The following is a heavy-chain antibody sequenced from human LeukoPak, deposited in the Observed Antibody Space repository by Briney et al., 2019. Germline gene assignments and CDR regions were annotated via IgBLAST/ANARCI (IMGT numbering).Heavy chain of an antibody. Sequence: ASVKVSCKASGGTFSSYAISWVRQAPGQGLEWMGGIIPIFGTANYAQKFQGRVTITADESTSTAYMELSSLRSEDTAVYYCGAYGSGGNFDYWGQGTLVTVSS. CDR2: IIPIFGTA. CDR3: GAYGSGGNFDY. D-gene: IGHD3-10*01. CDR1: GGTFSSYA. V-gene: IGHV1-69*13. J-gene: IGHJ4*02.